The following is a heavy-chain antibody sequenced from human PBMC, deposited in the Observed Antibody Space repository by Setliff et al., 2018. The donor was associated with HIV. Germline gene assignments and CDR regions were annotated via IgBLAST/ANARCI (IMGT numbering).Heavy chain of an antibody. CDR3: ARGGDWDDCYYMDV. V-gene: IGHV2-5*01. CDR2: IYWNNNK. Sequence: SGPTLVNPTQTLTLTCTFSGLSLSTSGVGVGWIRQSPGKALEWLAFIYWNNNKHYSTSLKSRLTVTKDTSKNRVVFTMTNMDPVDTATYYCARGGDWDDCYYMDVWGKGTAVTVSS. CDR1: GLSLSTSGVG. J-gene: IGHJ6*03. D-gene: IGHD1-1*01.